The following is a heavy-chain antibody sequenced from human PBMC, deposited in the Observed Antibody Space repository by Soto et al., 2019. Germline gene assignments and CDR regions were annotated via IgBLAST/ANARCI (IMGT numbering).Heavy chain of an antibody. D-gene: IGHD1-26*01. V-gene: IGHV3-30*18. Sequence: VGSLRLSCAASGFTFSSYGIHWVRQAPGKGLEWVAVISYDGSKENYADSVKGRFTISRDNSKNTLYLQVNSLRTEDTAVYYCAKSSLPRLSYYYGMDVWGQGTTVTVSS. CDR1: GFTFSSYG. J-gene: IGHJ6*02. CDR2: ISYDGSKE. CDR3: AKSSLPRLSYYYGMDV.